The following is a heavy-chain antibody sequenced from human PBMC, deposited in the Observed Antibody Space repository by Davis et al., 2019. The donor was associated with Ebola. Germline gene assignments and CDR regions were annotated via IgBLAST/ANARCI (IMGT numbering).Heavy chain of an antibody. V-gene: IGHV3-30*04. Sequence: DSVKGRFTISRDNSKNTLYLQMNSLRPEDTAVYYCAQGSGSYIYWGQGTLVTVAS. J-gene: IGHJ4*02. CDR3: AQGSGSYIY. D-gene: IGHD3-10*01.